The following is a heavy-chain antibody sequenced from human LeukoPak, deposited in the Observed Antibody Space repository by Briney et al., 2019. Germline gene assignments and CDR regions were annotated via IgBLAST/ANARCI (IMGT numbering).Heavy chain of an antibody. CDR1: GFTVSGTH. D-gene: IGHD3-16*01. V-gene: IGHV3-53*01. CDR3: AKDEATSGGGLAS. CDR2: MYTGGTT. Sequence: AGGSLRLSCAASGFTVSGTHMTWVRQAPQKGLEWVSAMYTGGTTYYADSVTGRFTASRDTSRNTLFLHMNNLRAEDTAVYYCAKDEATSGGGLASWGQGTLVIVSS. J-gene: IGHJ5*01.